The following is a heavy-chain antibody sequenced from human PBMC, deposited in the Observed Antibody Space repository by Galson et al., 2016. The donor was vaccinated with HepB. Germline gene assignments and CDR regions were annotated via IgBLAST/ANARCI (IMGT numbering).Heavy chain of an antibody. CDR1: GYTFSDYG. V-gene: IGHV1-18*01. D-gene: IGHD3-10*01. CDR3: ARDTGVLLWSHYRYGMDV. Sequence: SVKVSCKASGYTFSDYGISWVRQAPGHGLEWMGWIRAYTGDTNYAQELQGRVTMTTDTSTGTAYMELRSLRSDDTAVYYGARDTGVLLWSHYRYGMDVWGQGTTVTV. J-gene: IGHJ6*02. CDR2: IRAYTGDT.